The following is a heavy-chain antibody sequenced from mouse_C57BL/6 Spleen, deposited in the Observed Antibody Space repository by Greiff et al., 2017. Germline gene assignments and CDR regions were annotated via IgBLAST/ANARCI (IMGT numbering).Heavy chain of an antibody. CDR3: ARGGTGTRFDY. CDR1: GYAFTNYL. CDR2: INPGSGGT. Sequence: VHLVESGAELVRPGTSVKVSCKASGYAFTNYLIEWVKQRPGQGLEWIGVINPGSGGTNYNEKFKGKATLTADKSSSTAYMQLSSLTSEDSAVYFCARGGTGTRFDYWGQGTTLTVSS. V-gene: IGHV1-54*01. D-gene: IGHD4-1*01. J-gene: IGHJ2*01.